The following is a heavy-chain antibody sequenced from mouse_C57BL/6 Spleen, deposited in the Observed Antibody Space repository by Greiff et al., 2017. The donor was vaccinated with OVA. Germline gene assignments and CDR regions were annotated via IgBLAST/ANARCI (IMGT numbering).Heavy chain of an antibody. V-gene: IGHV5-17*01. Sequence: EVQLVESGGGLVKPGGSLKLSCAASGFTFSDYGMHWVRQAPEKGLEWVAYISSGSSTIYYADTVKGRFTISRDNAKKTLFLQMTSLRSEDTAMYDCARKGNREYDDEMDDWGKGTSVTV. CDR3: ARKGNREYDDEMDD. D-gene: IGHD2-14*01. CDR2: ISSGSSTI. J-gene: IGHJ4*01. CDR1: GFTFSDYG.